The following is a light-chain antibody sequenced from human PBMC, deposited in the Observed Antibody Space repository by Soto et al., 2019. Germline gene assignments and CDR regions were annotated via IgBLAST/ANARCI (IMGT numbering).Light chain of an antibody. Sequence: EIVMTQSPATLSVSPGERATLSCRASQSVTSNFAWYQQKPGQAPRLLIYGEPKRAIGLPARFSGSGSGTEFTLTITSLQSEDFAVYYCQQYNNWPQTFGQGTKGDIK. V-gene: IGKV3-15*01. J-gene: IGKJ1*01. CDR3: QQYNNWPQT. CDR2: GEP. CDR1: QSVTSN.